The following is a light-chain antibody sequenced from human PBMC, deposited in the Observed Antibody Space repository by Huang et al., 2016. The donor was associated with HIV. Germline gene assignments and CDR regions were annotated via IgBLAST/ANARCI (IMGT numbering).Light chain of an antibody. V-gene: IGKV3-15*01. J-gene: IGKJ1*01. CDR1: QSVSSD. CDR3: QQYNNWPRGT. Sequence: EIVMTQSPATLSVSTGERATLSCRASQSVSSDLAWYQQNPGQAPRLLIYAASIRAAGVPARFSGSGSGTEFTLTISSLQSEDFAVYYCQQYNNWPRGTFGQGTKVEIK. CDR2: AAS.